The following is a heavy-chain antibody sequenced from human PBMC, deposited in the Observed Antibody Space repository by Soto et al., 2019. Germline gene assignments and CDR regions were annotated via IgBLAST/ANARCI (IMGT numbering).Heavy chain of an antibody. Sequence: PGGSLRLSCAASGFTFSDYSMTWVRQAPGKGLEWVSSISSTSIYIFYADSVKGRFTISRDNAKNSLYLQMNSLRTEDTAVYYCARQASFDYWGRGTLVTVSS. CDR1: GFTFSDYS. CDR2: ISSTSIYI. J-gene: IGHJ4*02. V-gene: IGHV3-21*01. CDR3: ARQASFDY.